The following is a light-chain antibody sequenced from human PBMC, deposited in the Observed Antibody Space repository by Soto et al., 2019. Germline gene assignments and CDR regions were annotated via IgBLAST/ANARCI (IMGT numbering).Light chain of an antibody. J-gene: IGLJ3*02. Sequence: QSALTQPPSASGSPGQSVTISCTGTSSDVGAYNYVSWYQQHPGKAPKVMIFEVSKRHSGVPDRFSGSKSGNTASLTVSGLQAEDEADYYCSSFAGSNEVVFGGGTKLTVL. CDR2: EVS. CDR3: SSFAGSNEVV. CDR1: SSDVGAYNY. V-gene: IGLV2-8*01.